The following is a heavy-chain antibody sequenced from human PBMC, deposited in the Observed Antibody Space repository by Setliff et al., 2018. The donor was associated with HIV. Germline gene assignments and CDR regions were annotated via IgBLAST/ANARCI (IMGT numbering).Heavy chain of an antibody. Sequence: GGSLRLSCAASGFTFSSYAMSWVRQAPGKGLEWVSAISGSGGSTYYADSVRGRFTISRDNSKNTLYLQMDSLRAEDTAVYYCAKWFGEFFRAFDRWGQGTMVTVSS. D-gene: IGHD3-10*01. V-gene: IGHV3-23*01. J-gene: IGHJ3*01. CDR1: GFTFSSYA. CDR2: ISGSGGST. CDR3: AKWFGEFFRAFDR.